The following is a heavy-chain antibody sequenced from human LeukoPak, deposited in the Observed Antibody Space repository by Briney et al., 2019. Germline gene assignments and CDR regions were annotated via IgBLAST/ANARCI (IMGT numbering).Heavy chain of an antibody. CDR3: ARVSSSWYYFDY. CDR1: GFTFTSYG. J-gene: IGHJ4*02. CDR2: ISGYNGNT. V-gene: IGHV1-18*01. Sequence: ASVKVSCKASGFTFTSYGFSWVRQAPGQGLEWMVWISGYNGNTNYAQKPQGRVTMNTDTSTSTAYMELRSLISDDTAIYYCARVSSSWYYFDYWGQGTLVTVSS. D-gene: IGHD6-13*01.